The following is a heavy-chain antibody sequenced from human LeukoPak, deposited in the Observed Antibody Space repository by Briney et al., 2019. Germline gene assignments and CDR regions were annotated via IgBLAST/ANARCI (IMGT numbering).Heavy chain of an antibody. J-gene: IGHJ5*02. CDR3: ARIPGP. V-gene: IGHV4-61*02. CDR2: IYTSGNI. CDR1: GGSINVNSYY. D-gene: IGHD2-2*02. Sequence: SETLSLTCTVSGGSINVNSYYWSWIRQPAGKELQYIGRIYTSGNINYNPSLKSRVSISLDTSKNQFSLNLTSVTAADTAVYYCARIPGPWGQGTLVTVSS.